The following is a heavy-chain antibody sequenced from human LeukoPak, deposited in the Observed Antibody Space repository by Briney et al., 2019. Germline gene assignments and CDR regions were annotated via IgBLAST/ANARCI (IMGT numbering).Heavy chain of an antibody. CDR2: IYSGGST. J-gene: IGHJ3*02. V-gene: IGHV3-53*01. CDR1: GFTFDDYA. CDR3: ARAGSPGAFDI. Sequence: GGSLRLSCAASGFTFDDYAMHWVRQAPGKGLEWVSVIYSGGSTYYADSVKGRFTISRDNSKNTLYLQMNSLRAEDTAVYYCARAGSPGAFDIWGQGTMVTVSS.